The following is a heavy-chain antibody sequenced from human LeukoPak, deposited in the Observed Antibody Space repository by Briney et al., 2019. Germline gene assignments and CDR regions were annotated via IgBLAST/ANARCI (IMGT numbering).Heavy chain of an antibody. D-gene: IGHD2-15*01. CDR1: GGSFSDYY. J-gene: IGHJ6*03. CDR3: ARGGEIVVVVAATRNYYYYMDV. CDR2: INHSGST. Sequence: SETLSLTCAVYGGSFSDYYWSWIRQPPGKGLEWIGEINHSGSTNYNPSLKSRVTISVGTSKNQISLKLSSVTAADTAVYYCARGGEIVVVVAATRNYYYYMDVWGKGTTVTVSS. V-gene: IGHV4-34*01.